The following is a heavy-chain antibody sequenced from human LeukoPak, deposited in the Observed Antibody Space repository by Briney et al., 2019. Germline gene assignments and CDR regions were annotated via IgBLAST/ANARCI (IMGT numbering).Heavy chain of an antibody. J-gene: IGHJ3*02. CDR2: IYHSGST. Sequence: PSETLSLTCAVSGGSISSSNWWSWVRQPPGKGLEWIGEIYHSGSTNYNPSLKRRVTISVEKSKNQFSLKLSSVTAADTAVYYCASYCGGDCYSWGAFDIWGQGTMVTVSS. V-gene: IGHV4-4*02. CDR1: GGSISSSNW. D-gene: IGHD2-21*02. CDR3: ASYCGGDCYSWGAFDI.